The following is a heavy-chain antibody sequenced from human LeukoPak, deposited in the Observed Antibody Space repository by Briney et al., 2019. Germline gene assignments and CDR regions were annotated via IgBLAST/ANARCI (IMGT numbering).Heavy chain of an antibody. CDR3: ARDRNVVGADFDY. CDR1: GFIFDNFA. D-gene: IGHD2-15*01. Sequence: GRSLRLSCAASGFIFDNFAIHWVSQAPGKGLEWVSIVSFDGTNNFYADSVKGRFTVSRDNSKNTVYLHMNSLRPDDAAVYFCARDRNVVGADFDYWGQGTLVTVSS. CDR2: VSFDGTNN. J-gene: IGHJ4*02. V-gene: IGHV3-30*04.